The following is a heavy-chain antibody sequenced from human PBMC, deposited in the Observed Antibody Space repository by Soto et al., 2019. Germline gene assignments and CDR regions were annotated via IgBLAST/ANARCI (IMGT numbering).Heavy chain of an antibody. D-gene: IGHD3-9*01. CDR1: GGSFRGFY. Sequence: SGTPSLTFAVYGGSFRGFYWGWVRQPPGEGVEWIGEINHSGSTNYNPSLKSRVTISVDTSKNQFSLKLSSVTAADTAVYYCARGSPSSYYDILRPRFDPWGQGTPVTVSS. CDR2: INHSGST. CDR3: ARGSPSSYYDILRPRFDP. V-gene: IGHV4-34*01. J-gene: IGHJ5*02.